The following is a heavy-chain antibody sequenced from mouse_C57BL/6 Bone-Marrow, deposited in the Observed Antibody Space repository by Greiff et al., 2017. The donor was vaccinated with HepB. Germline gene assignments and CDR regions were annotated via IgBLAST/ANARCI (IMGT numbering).Heavy chain of an antibody. V-gene: IGHV3-6*01. J-gene: IGHJ4*01. CDR3: ASFYYGNWSYAMDY. CDR2: ISYDGSN. CDR1: GYSITSGYY. Sequence: ESGPGLVKPSQSLSLTCSVTGYSITSGYYWNWIRQFPGNKLEWMGYISYDGSNNYNPSLKNRISITRDTSKNQFFLKLNSVTTEDTATYYCASFYYGNWSYAMDYWGQGTSVTVSS. D-gene: IGHD2-1*01.